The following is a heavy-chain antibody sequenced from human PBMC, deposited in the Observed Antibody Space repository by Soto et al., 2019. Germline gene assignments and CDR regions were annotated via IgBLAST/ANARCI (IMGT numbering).Heavy chain of an antibody. Sequence: ETLSLTCAVYGGSFSGYYWSWIRQPPGKGLEWIGEINHSGSTNYNPSLKSRVTISVDTSKNQFSLKLSSVTAADTAVYYCASFLYYDSSGYYSDYWGQGTLVTVSS. CDR2: INHSGST. V-gene: IGHV4-34*01. CDR1: GGSFSGYY. D-gene: IGHD3-22*01. J-gene: IGHJ4*02. CDR3: ASFLYYDSSGYYSDY.